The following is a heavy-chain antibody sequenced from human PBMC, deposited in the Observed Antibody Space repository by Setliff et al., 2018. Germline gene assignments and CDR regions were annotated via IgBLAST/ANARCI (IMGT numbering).Heavy chain of an antibody. CDR2: VYTSGST. CDR3: ARSPAVLGIVYLDP. D-gene: IGHD2-15*01. CDR1: GGSISSYY. Sequence: SETLSLTCTVSGGSISSYYWSWIRQPPGKGLEWIGYVYTSGSTNYNPSLKSRVTISVDTSKNQFSLKLSSVTAADTAVYYCARSPAVLGIVYLDPWGQGTLVTVSS. J-gene: IGHJ5*02. V-gene: IGHV4-4*08.